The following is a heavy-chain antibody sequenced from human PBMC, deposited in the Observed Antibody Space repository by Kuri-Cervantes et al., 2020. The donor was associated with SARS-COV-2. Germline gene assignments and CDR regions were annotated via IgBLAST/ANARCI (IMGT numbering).Heavy chain of an antibody. J-gene: IGHJ4*02. CDR2: IIPIFGTA. Sequence: SVKVSCKASGGTFSSYAISWVRQAPGQGLEWMGRIIPIFGTANYAQKFQGRVTITADESTSTAYMELSSLRSEDTAVYYCARLYGSGFYYFDYWGQGTLVTVSS. CDR3: ARLYGSGFYYFDY. CDR1: GGTFSSYA. D-gene: IGHD3-10*01. V-gene: IGHV1-69*13.